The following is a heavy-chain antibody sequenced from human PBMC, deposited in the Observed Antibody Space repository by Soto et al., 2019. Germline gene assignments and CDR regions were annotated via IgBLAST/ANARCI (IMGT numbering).Heavy chain of an antibody. D-gene: IGHD6-13*01. CDR3: ARASVLAAAGLSDY. J-gene: IGHJ4*02. CDR2: ISAYNGNT. Sequence: EASVKVSCKASGYTFASYGIRWVRQAPGQGLEWMGWISAYNGNTNYAQKLQGRVTMTTDTSTSTAYMELRSLRSDDTSVYYCARASVLAAAGLSDYWGQGTPVTVS. V-gene: IGHV1-18*01. CDR1: GYTFASYG.